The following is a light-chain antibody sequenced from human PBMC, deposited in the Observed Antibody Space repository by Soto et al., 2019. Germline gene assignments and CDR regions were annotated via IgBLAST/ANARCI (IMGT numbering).Light chain of an antibody. Sequence: EIVMTQSPGTLSVSPGERATLSCRSSQSVSSNLAWYQQKPGQAPRLLIYGASTRATGIPARFSGSRSGTEFTLTISSLQSEYFAVYYCQQYNNWPRTFGQGTKVEIK. CDR1: QSVSSN. V-gene: IGKV3-15*01. CDR2: GAS. J-gene: IGKJ1*01. CDR3: QQYNNWPRT.